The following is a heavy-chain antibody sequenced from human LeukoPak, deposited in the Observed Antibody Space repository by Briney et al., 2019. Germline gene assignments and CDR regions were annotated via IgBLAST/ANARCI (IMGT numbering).Heavy chain of an antibody. CDR1: GFTFSTYA. CDR3: AREEWYYFDY. Sequence: GGSLILSCAASGFTFSTYAIHWVRQAPGKGLEWVAVISYDGSNKYYVDSVKGRFTIARDNSKNTVYLQMNSLRAEDMAVYYCAREEWYYFDYWGQGTLVTVSS. J-gene: IGHJ4*02. D-gene: IGHD3-3*01. V-gene: IGHV3-30-3*01. CDR2: ISYDGSNK.